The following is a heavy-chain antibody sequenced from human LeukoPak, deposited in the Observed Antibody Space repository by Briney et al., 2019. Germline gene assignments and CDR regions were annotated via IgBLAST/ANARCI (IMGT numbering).Heavy chain of an antibody. CDR1: GGSISSSSYY. V-gene: IGHV4-39*01. CDR3: ASSITIFGVVLRTIYFDY. D-gene: IGHD3-3*01. CDR2: MYYSGST. J-gene: IGHJ4*02. Sequence: SETLSLTCTVSGGSISSSSYYWGWIRQPPGKGLEWIGGMYYSGSTYYNPSLKSRVIISVDTSKNQFSLKLRSVTAADTAAYYCASSITIFGVVLRTIYFDYWGQGILVTVSS.